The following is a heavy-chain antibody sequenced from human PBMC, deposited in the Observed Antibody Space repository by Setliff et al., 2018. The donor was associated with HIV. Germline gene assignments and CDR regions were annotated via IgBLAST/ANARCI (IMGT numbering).Heavy chain of an antibody. D-gene: IGHD3-22*01. CDR2: INPNSGGT. CDR1: GYTFTGYY. J-gene: IGHJ6*03. V-gene: IGHV1-2*02. CDR3: ARAAYYDSRDFSDYYYMDV. Sequence: GASVKVSCKASGYTFTGYYLHWVRQAPGRGLEWVGWINPNSGGTNYAQNFLGRVTMTRDTSINTAYMELSRLRSDDTAVYYCARAAYYDSRDFSDYYYMDVWGTGTTVTVSS.